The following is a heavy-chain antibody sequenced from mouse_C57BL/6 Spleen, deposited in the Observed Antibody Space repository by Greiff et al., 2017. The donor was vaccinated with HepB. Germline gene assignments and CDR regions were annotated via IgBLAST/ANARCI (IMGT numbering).Heavy chain of an antibody. J-gene: IGHJ3*01. D-gene: IGHD2-4*01. V-gene: IGHV5-17*01. Sequence: DVMLVESGGGLVKPGGSLKLSCAASGFTFSDYGMHWVRQAPEKGLEWVAYISSGSSTIYYADTVKGRFTISRDNAKNTLFLQMTSLRSEDTAMYYCARPYDYDGAWFAYWGQGTLVTVSA. CDR2: ISSGSSTI. CDR1: GFTFSDYG. CDR3: ARPYDYDGAWFAY.